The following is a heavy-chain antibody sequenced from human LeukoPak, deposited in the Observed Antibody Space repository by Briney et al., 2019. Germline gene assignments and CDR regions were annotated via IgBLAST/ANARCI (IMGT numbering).Heavy chain of an antibody. V-gene: IGHV3-30*02. Sequence: PGGSLRLSCAASGFTFNNYDMHWVRQAPGKGLELVSFIRFDGSNEYYPDSLKGRFTISRDNSKNSLYLQMNSLRAEDTAVYYCADSGSYGYWGQGTLVTVSS. D-gene: IGHD1-26*01. CDR2: IRFDGSNE. CDR1: GFTFNNYD. CDR3: ADSGSYGY. J-gene: IGHJ4*02.